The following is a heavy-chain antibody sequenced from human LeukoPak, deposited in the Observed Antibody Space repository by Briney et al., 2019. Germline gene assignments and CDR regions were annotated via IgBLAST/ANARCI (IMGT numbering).Heavy chain of an antibody. J-gene: IGHJ4*02. CDR3: ARAVEGDNSGSYYFDY. Sequence: ASVKVSCKASGYTFTGYYMHWVRQAPGQGLEWMGWINPNSGGTNYAQKFQGRVTMTRDTSISTAYMELSRLRSDDTAVYYRARAVEGDNSGSYYFDYWGQGTLVTVSS. V-gene: IGHV1-2*02. CDR1: GYTFTGYY. CDR2: INPNSGGT. D-gene: IGHD1-26*01.